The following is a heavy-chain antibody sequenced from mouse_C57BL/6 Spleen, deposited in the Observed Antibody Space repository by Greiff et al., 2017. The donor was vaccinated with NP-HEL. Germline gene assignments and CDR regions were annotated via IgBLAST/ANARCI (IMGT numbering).Heavy chain of an antibody. CDR2: INYDGSST. V-gene: IGHV5-16*01. CDR1: GFTFSDYY. J-gene: IGHJ2*01. CDR3: ARGVLRGYFDY. D-gene: IGHD1-1*01. Sequence: EVKLVESEGGLVQPGSSMTLSCTASGFTFSDYYMAWVRQVPEKGLEWVADINYDGSSTYYLDSLKSRFIISRDNAKNILYLQMSSLKSEDTATYYCARGVLRGYFDYWGQGTTLTVSS.